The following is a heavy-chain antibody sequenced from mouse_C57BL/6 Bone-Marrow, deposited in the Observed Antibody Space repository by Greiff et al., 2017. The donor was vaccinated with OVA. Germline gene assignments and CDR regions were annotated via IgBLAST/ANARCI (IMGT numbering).Heavy chain of an antibody. Sequence: VQLKQSGPELVKPGASVKISCKASGYTFTDYYMNWVKQSHGKSLEWIGDINPNNGGTSYNQKFKGKATLTVDKSSSTAYMELRSLTSEDSAVYYCARDHGSSYGLAYWGQGTLVTVSA. CDR2: INPNNGGT. CDR1: GYTFTDYY. V-gene: IGHV1-26*01. J-gene: IGHJ3*01. D-gene: IGHD1-1*01. CDR3: ARDHGSSYGLAY.